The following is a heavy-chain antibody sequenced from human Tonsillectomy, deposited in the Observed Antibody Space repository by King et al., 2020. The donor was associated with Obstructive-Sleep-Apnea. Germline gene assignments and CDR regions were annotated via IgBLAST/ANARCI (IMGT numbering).Heavy chain of an antibody. D-gene: IGHD1-1*01. CDR3: AGAWATGTSWFDP. Sequence: LQLQESGPGLVKPSETLSLTCTVSGGSISTSSYYWGWIRQPPGKGLEWIGDFYNSGRIYCNPSLESRVTISADTSKNQFSLKLNSVTAADTAVYYCAGAWATGTSWFDPWGQGILVTVSS. V-gene: IGHV4-39*07. CDR1: GGSISTSSYY. J-gene: IGHJ5*02. CDR2: FYNSGRI.